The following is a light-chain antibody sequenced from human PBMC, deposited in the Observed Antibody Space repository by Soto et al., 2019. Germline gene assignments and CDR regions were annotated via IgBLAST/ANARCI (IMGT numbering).Light chain of an antibody. CDR3: QQYNNWART. V-gene: IGKV3-15*01. CDR2: GAS. CDR1: QSVSNN. Sequence: EIVMTQSPATLSVSPGERATLSCRASQSVSNNLAWYQQKPGQAPRLLMYGASTRATGIPARFSGSGSGTEFTLTISSLQSADFAVYFCQQYNNWARTFGQETKVEVK. J-gene: IGKJ1*01.